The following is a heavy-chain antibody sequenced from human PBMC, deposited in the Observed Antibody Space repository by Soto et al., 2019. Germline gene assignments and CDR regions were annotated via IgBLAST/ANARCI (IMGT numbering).Heavy chain of an antibody. V-gene: IGHV3-15*01. D-gene: IGHD6-19*01. CDR2: FTSKGDVGAA. CDR3: ITEMRHTSGWYGAFDI. CDR1: WLTFSNAL. Sequence: PGGSLRLSCAASWLTFSNALMSWVRQAPWKGLEWVGRFTSKGDVGAADYPAPVKGRFTISRDESKNTAYLQMNSLNTEDTAVYFCITEMRHTSGWYGAFDIRGQGTTGTV. J-gene: IGHJ3*02.